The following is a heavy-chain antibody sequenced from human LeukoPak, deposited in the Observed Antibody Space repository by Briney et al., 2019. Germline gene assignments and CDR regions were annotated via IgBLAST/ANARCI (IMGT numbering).Heavy chain of an antibody. CDR3: ARHLAIASGAFDY. CDR1: GGSISSYY. Sequence: SETLSLTCTVSGGSISSYYWSWIRPPPGKGLEWIGYMYYSGSTNYNPSLKSRVSISVDTSKNQFSLWLNSVTDADTAVYYCARHLAIASGAFDYWGQGTLVTVSS. J-gene: IGHJ4*02. CDR2: MYYSGST. V-gene: IGHV4-59*08. D-gene: IGHD2-15*01.